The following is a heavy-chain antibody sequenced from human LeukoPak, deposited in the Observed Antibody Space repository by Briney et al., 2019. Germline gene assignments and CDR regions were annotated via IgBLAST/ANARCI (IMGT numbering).Heavy chain of an antibody. CDR3: ARHSYGDYAGNYVMDV. V-gene: IGHV4-59*08. J-gene: IGHJ6*02. CDR1: GGSISSYY. D-gene: IGHD4-17*01. Sequence: SETLSLTCTVSGGSISSYYWSWTRQPPGKGLEWIGYIYYSGSTNYNPSLKSRVTISVDTSKNQFSLKLSSVTAADTAVYYCARHSYGDYAGNYVMDVWGQGTTVTVSS. CDR2: IYYSGST.